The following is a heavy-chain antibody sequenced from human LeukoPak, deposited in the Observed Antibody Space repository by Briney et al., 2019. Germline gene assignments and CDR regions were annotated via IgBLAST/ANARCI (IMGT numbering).Heavy chain of an antibody. CDR2: IYHSGST. Sequence: SETLSLTCAVSGGSISSSNWWSWVRQPPGKGLEWIGEIYHSGSTNYNPSLKSRVTISEDTSKNQFSLKLSSVTAADTAVYYCARGGNSVPFDYWGQGTLVIVSS. CDR1: GGSISSSNW. V-gene: IGHV4-4*02. D-gene: IGHD4-23*01. CDR3: ARGGNSVPFDY. J-gene: IGHJ4*02.